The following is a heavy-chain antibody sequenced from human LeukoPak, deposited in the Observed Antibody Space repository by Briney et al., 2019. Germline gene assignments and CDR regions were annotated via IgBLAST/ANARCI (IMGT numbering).Heavy chain of an antibody. J-gene: IGHJ4*02. CDR3: VKDDYHSSWTLDY. CDR2: IGGGGST. Sequence: PGGPLRLSCEGSGFTFSNYWMGWVRQAPGKGLEWVSAIGGGGSTYYADSVKGRFTISRDNSINTVYLQMNSLRAEDTAVYYCVKDDYHSSWTLDYWGQGTLVTVSS. D-gene: IGHD6-13*01. V-gene: IGHV3-23*01. CDR1: GFTFSNYW.